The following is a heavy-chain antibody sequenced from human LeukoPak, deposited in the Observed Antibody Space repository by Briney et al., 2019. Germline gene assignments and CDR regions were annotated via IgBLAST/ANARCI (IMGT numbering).Heavy chain of an antibody. V-gene: IGHV4-61*01. J-gene: IGHJ5*02. CDR2: IYYSGST. CDR3: ARVLSGYSPYNWFDP. D-gene: IGHD5-18*01. CDR1: GGSISSGSYY. Sequence: SETLSLTCTVSGGSISSGSYYWSWIRQPPGKGLEWIGYIYYSGSTNYNPSLKSRVTISVDTSKNQFSLKLSSVTAADTAVYYCARVLSGYSPYNWFDPWGQGTLVTVSS.